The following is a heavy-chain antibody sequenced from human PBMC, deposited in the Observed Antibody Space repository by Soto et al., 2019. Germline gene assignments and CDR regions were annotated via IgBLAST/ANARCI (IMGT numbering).Heavy chain of an antibody. J-gene: IGHJ6*03. CDR1: GGSISSSSYY. Sequence: SETLSLTCTVSGGSISSSSYYWGWIRQPPGKGLEWIGSIYYSGSTYYNPSLKSRVTISVDTSKNQFSLKLSSVTAADTAVYYCARRRAYSNYVLPHYYYYYMDVWGKGATVTVSS. V-gene: IGHV4-39*01. D-gene: IGHD4-4*01. CDR3: ARRRAYSNYVLPHYYYYYMDV. CDR2: IYYSGST.